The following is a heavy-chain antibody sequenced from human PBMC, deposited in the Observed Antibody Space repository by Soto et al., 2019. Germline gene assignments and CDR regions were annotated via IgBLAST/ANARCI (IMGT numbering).Heavy chain of an antibody. CDR3: AKERSSGWSLDY. V-gene: IGHV3-23*01. D-gene: IGHD6-19*01. J-gene: IGHJ4*02. CDR1: GFTFSTYA. CDR2: ISGSGDST. Sequence: EVQLLESGGGLVQPGGSLRLSCAASGFTFSTYAMNWVRQAPGKGLEWVSGISGSGDSTYYADSVKGRFTVSRDNPKNTLYLQMNSLRAEDTAVFYCAKERSSGWSLDYWGQGTLVTVSS.